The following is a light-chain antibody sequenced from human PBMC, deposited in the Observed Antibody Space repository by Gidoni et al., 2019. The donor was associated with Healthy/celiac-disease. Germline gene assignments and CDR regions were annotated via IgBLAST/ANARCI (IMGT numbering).Light chain of an antibody. CDR2: DVS. CDR1: SSDVGGYNY. Sequence: QSALPQPASVSVSPGQSITISCTGTSSDVGGYNYFSWYQQHPGKAPKLMIYDVSNRPSGVSNRFSGYKSGNTASLTISGLQAEDEADYYCSSYTSSSTYVFGTGTKVTVL. J-gene: IGLJ1*01. CDR3: SSYTSSSTYV. V-gene: IGLV2-14*01.